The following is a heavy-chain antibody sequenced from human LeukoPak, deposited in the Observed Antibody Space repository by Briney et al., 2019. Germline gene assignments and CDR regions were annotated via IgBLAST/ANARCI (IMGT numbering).Heavy chain of an antibody. CDR3: ARQKKERITIFGVVWKANWFDP. Sequence: KSSETLSLTCTVSGGSISSSSYYWGWVRQPPGKGLEWIGSIYYSGSTYYNPSLKSRVTISVDTSKNQFSLKLSSVTAADTAVYYCARQKKERITIFGVVWKANWFDPWGQGTLVTVSS. J-gene: IGHJ5*02. D-gene: IGHD3-3*01. CDR2: IYYSGST. V-gene: IGHV4-39*01. CDR1: GGSISSSSYY.